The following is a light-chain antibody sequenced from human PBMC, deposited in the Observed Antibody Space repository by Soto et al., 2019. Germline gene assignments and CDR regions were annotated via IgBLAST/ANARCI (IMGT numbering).Light chain of an antibody. Sequence: EIGLTQSPGTLSLSPGGRATLSCRASQSVSRNYVAWYQQKPGQAPRLLIYGASSRATGIPDRFSGSGSGTDFTLTISRLEPEDFAVYYCQQYGSSPRTFGQGTKVDIK. CDR3: QQYGSSPRT. CDR1: QSVSRNY. CDR2: GAS. V-gene: IGKV3-20*01. J-gene: IGKJ1*01.